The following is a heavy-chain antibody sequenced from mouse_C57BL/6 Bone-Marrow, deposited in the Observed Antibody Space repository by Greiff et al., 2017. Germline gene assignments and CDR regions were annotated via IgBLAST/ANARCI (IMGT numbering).Heavy chain of an antibody. CDR1: GFTFSDYY. D-gene: IGHD1-1*01. CDR2: INYDGSST. J-gene: IGHJ1*03. Sequence: EVQGVESEGGSVQPGSSMKLSCTASGFTFSDYYMAWVRQVPEKGLEWVANINYDGSSTYYLDSLKSRFIISRDNAKNILYLQMSSLKSEDTATYYCARDYYGIYFDVWGTGTTVTVSS. V-gene: IGHV5-16*01. CDR3: ARDYYGIYFDV.